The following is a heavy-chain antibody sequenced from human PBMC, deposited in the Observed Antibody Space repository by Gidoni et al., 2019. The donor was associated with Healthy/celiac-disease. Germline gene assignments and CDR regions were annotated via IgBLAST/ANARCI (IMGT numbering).Heavy chain of an antibody. CDR2: IRGSGGST. V-gene: IGHV3-23*01. CDR1: GFTFSRYA. J-gene: IGHJ4*02. Sequence: EVQLLESGGGLVQPGGSLRLSCAASGFTFSRYAMSWVRQVPGKGLGWVSAIRGSGGSTYYADSVKGRFTISRDNSKNTLYLQMNSRRAEDTAVYYCAKDPTSDFWSGYSGNFDYWGQGTLVTVSS. D-gene: IGHD3-3*01. CDR3: AKDPTSDFWSGYSGNFDY.